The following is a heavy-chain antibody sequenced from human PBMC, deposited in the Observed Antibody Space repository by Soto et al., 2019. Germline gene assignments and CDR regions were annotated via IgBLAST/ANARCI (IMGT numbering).Heavy chain of an antibody. CDR1: GFTFSSYG. CDR3: ARDLDPYYYGSESSTTSPGMDV. J-gene: IGHJ6*02. D-gene: IGHD3-10*01. V-gene: IGHV3-33*01. Sequence: GGSLRLSCAASGFTFSSYGMHWVRQAPGKGLEWVAIIWYDGSNKYYADSVKGRFTISRDNSKNTLYLQMNSLRAEDTAVYYCARDLDPYYYGSESSTTSPGMDVWGQGTTVTVSS. CDR2: IWYDGSNK.